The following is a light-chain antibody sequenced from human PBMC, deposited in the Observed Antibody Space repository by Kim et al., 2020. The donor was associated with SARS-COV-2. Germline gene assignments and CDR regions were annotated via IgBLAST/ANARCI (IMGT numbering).Light chain of an antibody. CDR1: QSISSN. Sequence: EIVMTQSPASLSVSPGERATLSCRASQSISSNLAWYQQKPGLAPRLLIYDASTRATGVPARFSGSGSGTEFTLTISSLQSEDSAIYYCLQNNNWPPWTFGQGTKVDIK. CDR3: LQNNNWPPWT. CDR2: DAS. V-gene: IGKV3-15*01. J-gene: IGKJ1*01.